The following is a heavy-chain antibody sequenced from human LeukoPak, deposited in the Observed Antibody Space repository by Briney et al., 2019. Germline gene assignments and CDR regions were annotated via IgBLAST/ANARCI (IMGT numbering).Heavy chain of an antibody. D-gene: IGHD3-3*01. CDR2: IIPIFGTA. J-gene: IGHJ4*02. Sequence: SVKVSCKASGGTFSSYAISWVRQAPGQGLEWMGGIIPIFGTANYAQKFQGRVTITADESTSTAYMELSSLRSEDTAVYYCARGGYYDFWSGYPFDYWGQGTLVTVSS. CDR3: ARGGYYDFWSGYPFDY. CDR1: GGTFSSYA. V-gene: IGHV1-69*13.